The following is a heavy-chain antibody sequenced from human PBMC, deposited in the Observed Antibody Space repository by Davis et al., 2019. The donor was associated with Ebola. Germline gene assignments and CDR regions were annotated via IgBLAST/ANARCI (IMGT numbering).Heavy chain of an antibody. CDR2: IYPGDSDT. CDR3: ARQALGELSSQTDYFDY. CDR1: GYSFTSYW. V-gene: IGHV5-51*01. J-gene: IGHJ4*02. Sequence: GESLKISCKGSGYSFTSYWIGWVRQMPGKGLEWMGIIYPGDSDTRYSPSFQGQVTISADKSISTAYLQWSSLKASDTAMYYCARQALGELSSQTDYFDYWGQGTLVTVSS. D-gene: IGHD3-16*02.